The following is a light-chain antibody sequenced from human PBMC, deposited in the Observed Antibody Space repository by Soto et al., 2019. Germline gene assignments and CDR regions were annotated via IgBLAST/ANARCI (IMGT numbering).Light chain of an antibody. CDR3: QQSYSQPEYT. Sequence: DIQMTQSPSSLSASVGDRVTITCRASQSISSYLNWYQQKPGKAPKLLIYAASSLQSGVPSRFSGSGSGTDFTLTISSLQPEDFATYYCQQSYSQPEYTFGQGTKLEIK. J-gene: IGKJ2*01. V-gene: IGKV1-39*01. CDR1: QSISSY. CDR2: AAS.